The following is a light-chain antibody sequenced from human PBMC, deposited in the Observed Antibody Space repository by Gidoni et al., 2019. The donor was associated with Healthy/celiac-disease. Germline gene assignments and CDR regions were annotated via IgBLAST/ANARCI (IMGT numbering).Light chain of an antibody. V-gene: IGLV3-21*02. CDR3: QVWDSSSDHPGV. J-gene: IGLJ1*01. Sequence: SYVLTPPPSVSVAPGQTARITCGGNNIGSKSVHWYQQKPGQAPVLVVYDDSDRPSGIPGRFSGSNSGNTATLTISRVEAGDEADYYCQVWDSSSDHPGVFGTGTKVTVL. CDR1: NIGSKS. CDR2: DDS.